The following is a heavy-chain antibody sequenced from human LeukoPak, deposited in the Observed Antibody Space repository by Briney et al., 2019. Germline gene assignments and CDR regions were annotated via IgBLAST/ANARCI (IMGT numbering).Heavy chain of an antibody. Sequence: GESLKISCKGSGYSFATYWIVWVRQMPGKGLEWMGIIYPGDSDTRYSPSFQGQVTISADKSISTAYLQWSSLQASDTAMYYCARHAEGATDSWFDPWGQGTVVTVSS. CDR3: ARHAEGATDSWFDP. CDR1: GYSFATYW. V-gene: IGHV5-51*01. J-gene: IGHJ5*02. D-gene: IGHD1-26*01. CDR2: IYPGDSDT.